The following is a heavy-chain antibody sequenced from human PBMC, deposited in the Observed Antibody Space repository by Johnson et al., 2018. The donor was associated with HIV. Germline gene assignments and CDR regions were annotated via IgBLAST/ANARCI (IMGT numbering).Heavy chain of an antibody. Sequence: VQLVESGGGVVQPGRSLRLSCAASGFTVSGNYMSWVRQAPGKGLEWVSVIYSGGSTYYADSAKGRFTISRDNSKNTLYLQMNSLRAEDTAVDFCARERASDSSGYSKDHDDAFDIWGQGTMVTVSS. V-gene: IGHV3-66*01. CDR3: ARERASDSSGYSKDHDDAFDI. D-gene: IGHD3-22*01. J-gene: IGHJ3*02. CDR1: GFTVSGNY. CDR2: IYSGGST.